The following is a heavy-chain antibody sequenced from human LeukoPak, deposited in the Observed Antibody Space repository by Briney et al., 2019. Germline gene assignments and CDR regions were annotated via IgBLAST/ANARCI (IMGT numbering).Heavy chain of an antibody. D-gene: IGHD3-22*01. J-gene: IGHJ5*02. CDR3: AKDRTPYYYDSSGYSS. Sequence: GGSLRLSCAASGFTFSSYWMHWVRHAPGKGLVWVSRINSDGSSTIYADSVKGRFTISRGNSKNTLYLQMNSLRAEDTAVYYCAKDRTPYYYDSSGYSSWGQGTLVTVSS. CDR1: GFTFSSYW. V-gene: IGHV3-74*01. CDR2: INSDGSST.